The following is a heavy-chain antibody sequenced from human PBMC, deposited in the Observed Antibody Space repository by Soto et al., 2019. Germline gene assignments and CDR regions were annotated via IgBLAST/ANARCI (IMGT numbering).Heavy chain of an antibody. CDR2: IYYSGST. CDR3: ARLRYSSSQLDY. Sequence: QLQLQESGPGLVKPSETLSLTCTVSGGSISSSSYYWGWIRQPPGKGLEWIGSIYYSGSTYYNPSLNSRVTISVDTSKNQFSLKLSSVTAADTAVYYCARLRYSSSQLDYWGQGTLVTVSS. CDR1: GGSISSSSYY. D-gene: IGHD6-6*01. J-gene: IGHJ4*02. V-gene: IGHV4-39*01.